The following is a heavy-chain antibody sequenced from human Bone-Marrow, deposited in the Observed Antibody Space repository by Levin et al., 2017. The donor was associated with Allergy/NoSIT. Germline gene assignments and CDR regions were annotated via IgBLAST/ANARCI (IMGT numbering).Heavy chain of an antibody. CDR1: GGSISSGGYY. V-gene: IGHV4-31*03. J-gene: IGHJ5*02. CDR3: ARALGTGTTGRLGFDP. Sequence: LRLSCTVSGGSISSGGYYWSWIRQHPGKGLEWIGYIYYSGSTYYNPSLKSRVTITVDTSKNQFSLKLSSVTAADTAVYYCARALGTGTTGRLGFDPWGQGTLVTVSS. CDR2: IYYSGST. D-gene: IGHD1-7*01.